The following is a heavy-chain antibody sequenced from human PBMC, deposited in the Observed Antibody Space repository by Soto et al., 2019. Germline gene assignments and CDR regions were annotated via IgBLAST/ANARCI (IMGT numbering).Heavy chain of an antibody. V-gene: IGHV4-61*01. CDR1: GGSVSSGSYY. CDR2: IYYRGST. CDR3: AREFAP. J-gene: IGHJ5*02. Sequence: QVQLQESGPGLVKPSETLSLTCTVSGGSVSSGSYYWSWIRQPPGKGLEWIGLIYYRGSTNYNPSLKCRVSIAVVTSKNQFSLKLSSVTAADTAVYYCAREFAPWGQGTLVTVSS.